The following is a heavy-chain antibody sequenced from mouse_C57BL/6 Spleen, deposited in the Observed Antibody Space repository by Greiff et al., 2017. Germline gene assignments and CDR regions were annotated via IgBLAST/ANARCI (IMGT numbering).Heavy chain of an antibody. V-gene: IGHV5-16*01. CDR1: GFTFSDYY. CDR3: ARRNTYYFDY. CDR2: INYDGSST. Sequence: DVQLQESEGGLVQPGSSMKLSCTASGFTFSDYYMAWVRQVPEKGLEWVANINYDGSSTYYLDSLKSRFIISRDNAKNILYLQMSSLKSEDTATYYCARRNTYYFDYWGQGTTLTVSS. D-gene: IGHD5-1-1*01. J-gene: IGHJ2*01.